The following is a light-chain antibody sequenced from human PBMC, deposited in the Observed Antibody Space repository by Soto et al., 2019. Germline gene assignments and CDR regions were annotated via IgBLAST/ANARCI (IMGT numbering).Light chain of an antibody. J-gene: IGKJ4*01. CDR2: DAS. Sequence: EIVLTQSPATLSLSPGERATLSCRASQSVSSYLAWYRQKPGQAPSLLIYDASNRATGIPGRFSGSGSGTHFTLTLSSLEPEDFPVYYSPQRSNWPLTFGGGTKVALK. CDR1: QSVSSY. CDR3: PQRSNWPLT. V-gene: IGKV3-11*01.